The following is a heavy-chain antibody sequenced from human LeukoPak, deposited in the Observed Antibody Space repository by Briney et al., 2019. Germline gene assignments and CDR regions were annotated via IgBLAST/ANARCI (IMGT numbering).Heavy chain of an antibody. CDR3: ARSGYSGYVPYYYYMDV. CDR1: GYSISSGYY. V-gene: IGHV4-61*01. Sequence: ASETLSLTCSVSGYSISSGYYWSWIRQPPGKGLEWIGYIYYSGSTNYNPSLKSRVTISVDTSKNQFSLKLSSVTAADTAVYYCARSGYSGYVPYYYYMDVWGKGTTVTISS. CDR2: IYYSGST. J-gene: IGHJ6*03. D-gene: IGHD5-12*01.